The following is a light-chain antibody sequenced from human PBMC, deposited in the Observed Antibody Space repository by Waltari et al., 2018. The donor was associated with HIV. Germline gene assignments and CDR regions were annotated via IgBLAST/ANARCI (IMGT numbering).Light chain of an antibody. J-gene: IGLJ1*01. CDR2: RNN. CDR1: SSNIGSTF. Sequence: QSVLTQPLSASGTPGQRVTIRCSGSSSNIGSTFVYWYQQLPGAAPKLLIYRNNQRPSGVPDRFSGSKSGTSASLAISGLRSEDEADYYCAAWDDSLSGFYVVGTGTKVTVL. CDR3: AAWDDSLSGFYV. V-gene: IGLV1-47*01.